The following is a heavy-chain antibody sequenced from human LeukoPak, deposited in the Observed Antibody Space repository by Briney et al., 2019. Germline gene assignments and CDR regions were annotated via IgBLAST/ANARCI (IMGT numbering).Heavy chain of an antibody. D-gene: IGHD1-14*01. CDR1: GFTFSSYS. CDR2: ISSSSIYI. CDR3: ARDPGGMVDF. Sequence: GGSLRLSCAASGFTFSSYSMNWVRQAPGKGLEWVSSISSSSIYIYYADSVKGRFTISRDNAKNSLYLQMNSLRAEDTAVYYCARDPGGMVDFWGQGTLVTVSS. J-gene: IGHJ4*02. V-gene: IGHV3-21*01.